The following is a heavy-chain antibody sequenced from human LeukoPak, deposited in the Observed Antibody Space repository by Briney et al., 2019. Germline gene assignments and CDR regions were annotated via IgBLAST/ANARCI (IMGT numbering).Heavy chain of an antibody. D-gene: IGHD3-10*01. CDR2: IYYSGST. CDR1: GGSISSYY. CDR3: ARYRSESDDY. J-gene: IGHJ4*02. V-gene: IGHV4-59*08. Sequence: PSETLSLTCTVSGGSISSYYWSWIRQPPGKGLEWIGYIYYSGSTNYNPSLKSRVTISVDTSKNQFSLRLSSVTAADTAVYYCARYRSESDDYWGQGTLVTVSS.